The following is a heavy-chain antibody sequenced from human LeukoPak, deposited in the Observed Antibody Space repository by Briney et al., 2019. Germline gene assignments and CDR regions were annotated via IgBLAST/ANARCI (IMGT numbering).Heavy chain of an antibody. Sequence: GGSLRLACATSGFTLGDYGMGWVRQVPGKGLECVASITWNGGNTYYADSVKDRFTIATTSARHSLYQQMISVRIEDLALYSCVRDLERGHDERFGFVSWGQGALVTVSS. CDR3: VRDLERGHDERFGFVS. D-gene: IGHD3-3*01. J-gene: IGHJ4*02. CDR2: ITWNGGNT. V-gene: IGHV3-20*04. CDR1: GFTLGDYG.